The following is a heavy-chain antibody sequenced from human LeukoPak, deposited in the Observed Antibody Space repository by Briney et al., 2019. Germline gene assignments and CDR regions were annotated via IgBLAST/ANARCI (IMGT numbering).Heavy chain of an antibody. Sequence: GASVKVSCKASGYTFTSFDINWVRQATGPGLEGMGWMNPNSGNTGYEQKFQGRVTLARNTAINTADMELSSLRTEDTAVYYCARSYSNYGGDYYYYMDVWGKGTTVTVSS. J-gene: IGHJ6*03. D-gene: IGHD4-11*01. V-gene: IGHV1-8*01. CDR3: ARSYSNYGGDYYYYMDV. CDR1: GYTFTSFD. CDR2: MNPNSGNT.